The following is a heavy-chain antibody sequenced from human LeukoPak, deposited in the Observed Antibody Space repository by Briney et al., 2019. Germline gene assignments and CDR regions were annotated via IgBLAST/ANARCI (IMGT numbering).Heavy chain of an antibody. CDR3: ARSFLSIAAAATDY. CDR2: ISSSSSYI. Sequence: PGGSLRLSCAASVFTFSSYSMNWVRQAPGKGLEWVSSISSSSSYIYYADSVKGRFTISRDNAKNSLYLQMNSLRAEDTAVYYCARSFLSIAAAATDYWGQGTLVTVSS. V-gene: IGHV3-21*01. J-gene: IGHJ4*02. D-gene: IGHD6-13*01. CDR1: VFTFSSYS.